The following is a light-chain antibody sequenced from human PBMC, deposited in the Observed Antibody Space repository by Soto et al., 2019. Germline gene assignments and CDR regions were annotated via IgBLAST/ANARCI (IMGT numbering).Light chain of an antibody. J-gene: IGLJ3*02. CDR3: CSYAGNFVLV. V-gene: IGLV2-23*01. Sequence: QSALTQPASVSGSPGQSITISCTGTSGDVGNYNLVSWYQHHPGKAPKLFIYEGTKRPSGVSNRFSGSKSGNTASLSISGLQAEDEGDYFCCSYAGNFVLVFGGGTKVTVL. CDR1: SGDVGNYNL. CDR2: EGT.